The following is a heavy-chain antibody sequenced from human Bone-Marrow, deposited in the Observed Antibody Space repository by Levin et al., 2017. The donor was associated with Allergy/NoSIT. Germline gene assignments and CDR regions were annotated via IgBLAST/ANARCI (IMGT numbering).Heavy chain of an antibody. J-gene: IGHJ4*02. CDR1: GFTFSGSA. CDR2: IRSKANSYAT. V-gene: IGHV3-73*01. D-gene: IGHD6-19*01. CDR3: TRRRGSSGIDY. Sequence: GESLKISCAASGFTFSGSAMHWVRQASGKGLEWVGRIRSKANSYATAYAASVKGRFTISRDDSKNTAYLQMNSLKTEDTAVYYCTRRRGSSGIDYWGQGTLVTVSS.